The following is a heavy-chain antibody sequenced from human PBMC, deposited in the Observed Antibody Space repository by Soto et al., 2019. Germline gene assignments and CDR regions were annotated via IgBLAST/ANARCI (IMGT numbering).Heavy chain of an antibody. V-gene: IGHV4-61*01. Sequence: QVQLQESGPGLVKPSETLSLTCTVSGGSVSSGSYSWSWIRQPPGKGLEWIGYFYYGGSTIYNPSPDSRVTLSVDTSNNQFSLKLNSVTAADTAVYYCARGSRRSLYGMDVWGQGTTVTVSS. CDR2: FYYGGST. D-gene: IGHD3-10*01. CDR1: GGSVSSGSYS. J-gene: IGHJ6*02. CDR3: ARGSRRSLYGMDV.